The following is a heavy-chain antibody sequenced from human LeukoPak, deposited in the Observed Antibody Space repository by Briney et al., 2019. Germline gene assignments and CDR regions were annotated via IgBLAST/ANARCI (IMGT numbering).Heavy chain of an antibody. J-gene: IGHJ4*02. D-gene: IGHD6-19*01. V-gene: IGHV1-69*01. CDR1: GGTFSRFA. CDR2: IIPIFGPA. CDR3: VRNLAVAGTCFDS. Sequence: ASVKVSCKTSGGTFSRFAISWVRQAPGQGLEWMGGIIPIFGPANYAQKFQGRVTITADESTSTAYMELSSLRSEDTALYYCVRNLAVAGTCFDSWGQGTLVTVSS.